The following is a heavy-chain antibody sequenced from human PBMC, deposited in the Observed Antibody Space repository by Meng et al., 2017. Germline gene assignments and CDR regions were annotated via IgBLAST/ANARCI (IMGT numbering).Heavy chain of an antibody. V-gene: IGHV4-39*07. CDR1: GGSISSSSYY. CDR2: IYYSGST. Sequence: LSCTVSGGSISSSSYYWGWIRQPPGKGLEWIGSIYYSGSTYYNPSLKSRVTISVDTSKNQFSLKLSSVTAADTAVYYCARDRSDQQLVVSDAFDIWGQGTMVTVSS. J-gene: IGHJ3*02. D-gene: IGHD6-13*01. CDR3: ARDRSDQQLVVSDAFDI.